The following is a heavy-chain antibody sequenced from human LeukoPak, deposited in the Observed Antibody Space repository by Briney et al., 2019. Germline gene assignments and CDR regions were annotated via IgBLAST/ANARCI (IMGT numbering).Heavy chain of an antibody. J-gene: IGHJ4*02. CDR3: ARDKGSGQSFDY. V-gene: IGHV1-2*02. Sequence: ASVTVSCKASGYTFTAYYIHWVRQAPGQGLEWMGWINPNSGDTNYAQKFQGRVTMTRDTSISTAYMELSSLRSDDTAIYYCARDKGSGQSFDYWGQGTLVTVSS. CDR2: INPNSGDT. CDR1: GYTFTAYY.